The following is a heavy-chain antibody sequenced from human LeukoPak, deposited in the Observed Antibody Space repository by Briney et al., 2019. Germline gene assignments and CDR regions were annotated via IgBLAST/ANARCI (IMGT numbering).Heavy chain of an antibody. D-gene: IGHD2-2*01. CDR2: IYPGDSDT. CDR1: GYSFTSYW. V-gene: IGHV5-51*01. CDR3: ARYGPAAILLGAFDI. Sequence: GESLKISCKGSGYSFTSYWIGWVRQMPGKGLEWMGIIYPGDSDTRYSPSFQGQVTISADKSISTAYLQWSSLKASDTAMYYCARYGPAAILLGAFDIWGQGTMVTVSS. J-gene: IGHJ3*02.